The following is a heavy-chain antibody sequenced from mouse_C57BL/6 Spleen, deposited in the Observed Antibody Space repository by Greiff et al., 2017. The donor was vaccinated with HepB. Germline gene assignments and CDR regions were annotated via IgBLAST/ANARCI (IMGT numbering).Heavy chain of an antibody. Sequence: QVQLQQPGAELVRPGSSVKLSCKASGYTFTSYWMDWVKQRPGQGLEWIGNIYPSDSETHYNQKFKDKATLTVDKSSSTAYMQLSSLTSEDSAVYYCARSLTGTDYFDYWGQGTTLTVSS. CDR3: ARSLTGTDYFDY. J-gene: IGHJ2*01. D-gene: IGHD4-1*01. CDR1: GYTFTSYW. CDR2: IYPSDSET. V-gene: IGHV1-61*01.